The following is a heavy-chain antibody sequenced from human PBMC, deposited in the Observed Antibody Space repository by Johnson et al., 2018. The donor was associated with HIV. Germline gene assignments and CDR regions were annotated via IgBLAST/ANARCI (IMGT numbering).Heavy chain of an antibody. Sequence: QVQLVESGGGLVKPGGSLRISCEASGMIFSNLWFNWVRQAPGKGLEWVAFIRYDGSNKYYADSVKGRFTISRDNSKNTLYLQMNSLRAEDTAVYYCAKDLEEGQQWLIGAFDIWGQGTMVTVSS. J-gene: IGHJ3*02. CDR3: AKDLEEGQQWLIGAFDI. CDR1: GMIFSNLW. D-gene: IGHD6-19*01. V-gene: IGHV3-30*02. CDR2: IRYDGSNK.